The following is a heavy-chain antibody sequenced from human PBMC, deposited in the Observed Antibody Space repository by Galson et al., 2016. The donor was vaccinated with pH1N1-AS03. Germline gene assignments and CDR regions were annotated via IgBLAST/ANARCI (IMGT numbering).Heavy chain of an antibody. Sequence: PALVKPTQTLTLTCTFSGFSLTTDDMCVSWLRQPPGKALEWLARIDWDDDKYYSASLKTRRTISKDTSTNQAVLTMTNVDPGDTAKYYGARTRTDYYGPIDWGQGTLVTVSS. CDR1: GFSLTTDDMC. CDR2: IDWDDDK. CDR3: ARTRTDYYGPID. J-gene: IGHJ4*02. V-gene: IGHV2-70*11. D-gene: IGHD3-10*01.